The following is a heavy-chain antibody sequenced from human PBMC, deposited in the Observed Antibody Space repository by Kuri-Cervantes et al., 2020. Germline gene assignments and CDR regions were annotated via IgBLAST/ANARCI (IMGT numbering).Heavy chain of an antibody. CDR2: ISWNSGSI. CDR3: AGDCNPNSCHKY. V-gene: IGHV3-9*01. Sequence: GGSLRLSCAASGFTFDDYAMHWVRQAPGKGLEWVSGISWNSGSIGYADSVKGRFTISRDNAKNSLYLQMNSLRAEDTAVYYCAGDCNPNSCHKYWGQGTLVTVSS. CDR1: GFTFDDYA. J-gene: IGHJ4*02. D-gene: IGHD2-15*01.